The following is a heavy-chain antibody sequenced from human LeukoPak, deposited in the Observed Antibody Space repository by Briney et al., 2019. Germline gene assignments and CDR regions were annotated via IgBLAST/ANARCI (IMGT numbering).Heavy chain of an antibody. J-gene: IGHJ5*01. Sequence: GASVKVSCKASGYSFTDYSMHWVRQAPGQGLEWMGWINPNSGGTDYAQEFRGRVTMTRDTSISTAYMELSGLRSDDTAVYYCARIAIPGRHYFDPWGQGTLVTVSS. V-gene: IGHV1-2*02. CDR2: INPNSGGT. CDR1: GYSFTDYS. CDR3: ARIAIPGRHYFDP. D-gene: IGHD6-13*01.